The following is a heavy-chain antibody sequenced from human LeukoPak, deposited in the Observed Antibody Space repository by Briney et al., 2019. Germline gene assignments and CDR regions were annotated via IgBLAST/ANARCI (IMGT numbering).Heavy chain of an antibody. Sequence: GSLRLSCAASGFTFSSYSMNWVRQAPGKGLEWFSSISSSSSYIYYADSVKGRFTISRDNAKNSLYLQMNSLRAEDTAVYYCARRFGVGVDYWGQGTLVTVSS. CDR1: GFTFSSYS. D-gene: IGHD3-3*01. V-gene: IGHV3-21*01. CDR2: ISSSSSYI. CDR3: ARRFGVGVDY. J-gene: IGHJ4*02.